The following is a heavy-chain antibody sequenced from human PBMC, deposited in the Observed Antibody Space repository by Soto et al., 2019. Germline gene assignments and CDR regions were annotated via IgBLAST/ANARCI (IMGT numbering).Heavy chain of an antibody. J-gene: IGHJ6*02. CDR1: GGTFSSYV. Sequence: QVQLVQSGAEVKKPGSSVEVSCKASGGTFSSYVISWVRQAPGQGLEWMGGIIVIFGTANYAQKFQGRVTIIADESTSIAFMELSSLSSEDPAVYHCVSNTGRDNGMDVWGQGTTLTVSS. CDR2: IIVIFGTA. CDR3: VSNTGRDNGMDV. D-gene: IGHD1-26*01. V-gene: IGHV1-69*01.